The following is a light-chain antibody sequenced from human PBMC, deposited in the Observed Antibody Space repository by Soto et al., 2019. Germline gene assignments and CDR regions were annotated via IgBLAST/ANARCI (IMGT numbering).Light chain of an antibody. V-gene: IGKV3-15*01. J-gene: IGKJ5*01. Sequence: EVVMTQSPATLSVSPWERSTLSFMASQTVSRNLAWYQQRPGQAPRLLIYDISNRAAGVPARFSGSGSETEFTLTIRSLQSEDFAVYFCQQYNNWPSFGQGTRLEI. CDR1: QTVSRN. CDR3: QQYNNWPS. CDR2: DIS.